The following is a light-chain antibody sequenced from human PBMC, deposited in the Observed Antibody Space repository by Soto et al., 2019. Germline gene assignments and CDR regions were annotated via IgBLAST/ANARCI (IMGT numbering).Light chain of an antibody. CDR2: AVS. CDR1: SSPVGGYHY. J-gene: IGLJ1*01. CDR3: CSYAGRYTYV. V-gene: IGLV2-11*01. Sequence: QSVLTQPRSVSGSPGQSVTISCTGTSSPVGGYHYVSWYQQFPGKAPKLMIYAVSQRPSGVPDRFSGSESGNTASLTISGLQADDEADYYCCSYAGRYTYVFGSGTKVTLL.